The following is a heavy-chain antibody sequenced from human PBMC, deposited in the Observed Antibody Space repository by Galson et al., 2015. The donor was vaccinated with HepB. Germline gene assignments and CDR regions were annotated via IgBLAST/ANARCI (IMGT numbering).Heavy chain of an antibody. CDR2: IKSKTDGGTT. CDR3: TTLPGLYYDSSGYYELWGPYFDL. J-gene: IGHJ2*01. CDR1: GFTFSNAW. Sequence: SLRLSCAASGFTFSNAWMNWVRQAPGKGLEWVGRIKSKTDGGTTDYAAPVKGRFTISRDDSKNTLYLQMNSLKTEDTAVYYCTTLPGLYYDSSGYYELWGPYFDLWGRGTLVTVSS. V-gene: IGHV3-15*07. D-gene: IGHD3-22*01.